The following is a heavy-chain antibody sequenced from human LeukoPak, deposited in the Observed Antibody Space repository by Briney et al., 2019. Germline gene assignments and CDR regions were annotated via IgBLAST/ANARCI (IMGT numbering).Heavy chain of an antibody. Sequence: GASVKVSCKASGYTFTGYYMHWVRQAPGQGLEWMGWINPNSGGTNYAQKFQGRVTMTRDTSISTAYMELSRLRSEDTAVYYCARVRPPYGSGSYYKVLGYFDYWGQGTLVTVSS. CDR2: INPNSGGT. CDR3: ARVRPPYGSGSYYKVLGYFDY. D-gene: IGHD3-10*01. CDR1: GYTFTGYY. J-gene: IGHJ4*02. V-gene: IGHV1-2*02.